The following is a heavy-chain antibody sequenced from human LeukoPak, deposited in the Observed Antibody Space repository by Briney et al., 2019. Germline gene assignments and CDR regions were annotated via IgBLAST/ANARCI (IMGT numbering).Heavy chain of an antibody. CDR1: GYTFTGYY. Sequence: ASVKVSCKASGYTFTGYYMHWVRQAPGQGLEWMGWINPNSGGTNYAQKFQGWVTMTRDTSISTAYMELSRLRSDDTAVYYCARVKPGIAGGRFCFDIWGQGTMVTVSS. J-gene: IGHJ3*02. V-gene: IGHV1-2*04. CDR3: ARVKPGIAGGRFCFDI. CDR2: INPNSGGT. D-gene: IGHD6-13*01.